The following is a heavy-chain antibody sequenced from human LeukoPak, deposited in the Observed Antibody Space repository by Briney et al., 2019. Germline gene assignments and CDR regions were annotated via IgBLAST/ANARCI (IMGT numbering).Heavy chain of an antibody. V-gene: IGHV3-48*04. CDR3: ARVKAVAGYNWFDP. CDR1: GFTFSSYS. D-gene: IGHD6-19*01. Sequence: HAGGSLRLSCAASGFTFSSYSMNWVRQAPGKGLEWVSYISSSSSTIYYADSVKGRFTISRDNAKNSLYLQMNSLRAEDTAVYYCARVKAVAGYNWFDPWGQGTLVTVSS. CDR2: ISSSSSTI. J-gene: IGHJ5*02.